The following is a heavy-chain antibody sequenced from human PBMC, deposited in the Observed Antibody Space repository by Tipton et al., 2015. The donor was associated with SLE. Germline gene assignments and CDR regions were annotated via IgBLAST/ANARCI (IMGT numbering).Heavy chain of an antibody. CDR2: IYYSGST. Sequence: TLSLTCTVSGGSISSHYWSWIRQPPGKGLEWIGYIYYSGSTKYNPSLKSRVTISVDTSKNQFSLKLSSVTAADTAVYYCARDIRGYSYGSGGYFDVWGRGTLVNVSS. V-gene: IGHV4-59*11. CDR1: GGSISSHY. J-gene: IGHJ2*01. D-gene: IGHD5-18*01. CDR3: ARDIRGYSYGSGGYFDV.